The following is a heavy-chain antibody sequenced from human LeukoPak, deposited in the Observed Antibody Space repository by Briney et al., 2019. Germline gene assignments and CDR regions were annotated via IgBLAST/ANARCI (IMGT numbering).Heavy chain of an antibody. CDR3: ARDQDYYGSGSYHRLDTTGLDY. J-gene: IGHJ4*02. CDR1: GYTFTGYY. Sequence: ASVKVSCKASGYTFTGYYMHWVRQAPGQGLEWMGIINPSNGNTGYTPKFQGRVTMTRDMSTSAVYMELSSLRSEDTAVYYCARDQDYYGSGSYHRLDTTGLDYWGQGTLVTVSS. D-gene: IGHD3-10*01. V-gene: IGHV1-46*01. CDR2: INPSNGNT.